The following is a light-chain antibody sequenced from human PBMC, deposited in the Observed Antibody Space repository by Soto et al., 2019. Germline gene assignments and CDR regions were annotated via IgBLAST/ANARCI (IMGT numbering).Light chain of an antibody. J-gene: IGKJ5*01. CDR3: HQYYDPPLT. V-gene: IGKV4-1*01. Sequence: DIVMTQSPESLAVSLGERATINCKSSQSVLYSSNNKNYLNWYQQKPGQPPKLLIYWASVRESGVPDRFSGSGSGTDLTLTIRSVQAVGVAVYYCHQYYDPPLTFGQGTRLEIK. CDR1: QSVLYSSNNKNY. CDR2: WAS.